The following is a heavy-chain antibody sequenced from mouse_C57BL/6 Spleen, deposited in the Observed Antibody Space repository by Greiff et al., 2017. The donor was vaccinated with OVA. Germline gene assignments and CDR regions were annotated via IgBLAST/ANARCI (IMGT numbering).Heavy chain of an antibody. CDR3: AKRDYYGSSTWFAY. CDR2: IWGGGST. Sequence: VQLQQSGPGLVAPSQSLSITCTVSGFSLTSYGVDWVRQPPGQGLEWLGVIWGGGSTNYNSALMSSPSISKDNSKSQVFLKMNSLQTDDTAMDYCAKRDYYGSSTWFAYWGQGTLVTVSA. D-gene: IGHD1-1*01. J-gene: IGHJ3*01. V-gene: IGHV2-9*01. CDR1: GFSLTSYG.